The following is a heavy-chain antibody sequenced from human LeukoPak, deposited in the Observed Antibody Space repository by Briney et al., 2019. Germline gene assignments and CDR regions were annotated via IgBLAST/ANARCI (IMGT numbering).Heavy chain of an antibody. CDR3: AADRGELLNVPPYYYYGMDV. CDR2: ISSSSSYI. J-gene: IGHJ6*02. CDR1: GFTFSSYS. V-gene: IGHV3-21*04. Sequence: GGSLRLSCAASGFTFSSYSMNWVRQAPGKGLEWVSSISSSSSYIYYADSVKGRFTISRDNAKNSLYLQMNSLRAEDTAVYYCAADRGELLNVPPYYYYGMDVWGQGTTVTVSS. D-gene: IGHD1-26*01.